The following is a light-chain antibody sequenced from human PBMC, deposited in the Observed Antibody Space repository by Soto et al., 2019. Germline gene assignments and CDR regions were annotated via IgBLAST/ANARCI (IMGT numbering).Light chain of an antibody. Sequence: QSALTQPASVSGSPGQSITISCTGTSSDVGGYNYVSWYQQQAGKAPKLIIHEVSNRPSGVSNRFSGSKSGNTASLTISGLQAEDEADYYCSSYTSSSGVFGTGTKVTVL. CDR1: SSDVGGYNY. V-gene: IGLV2-14*01. J-gene: IGLJ1*01. CDR3: SSYTSSSGV. CDR2: EVS.